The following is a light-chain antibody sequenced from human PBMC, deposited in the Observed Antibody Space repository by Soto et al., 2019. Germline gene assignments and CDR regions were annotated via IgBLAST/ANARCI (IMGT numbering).Light chain of an antibody. CDR2: MVS. J-gene: IGLJ1*01. Sequence: QSVLTQPASVSGSPGQSITISCTGTSSDVGNYNYVSWYQQYPGRVPKLLIYMVSNRASGVSNRFSGSKSGNTASLTISGFQAEDEADYFCTSPTPGSLYVFGTGTKVTVL. CDR3: TSPTPGSLYV. V-gene: IGLV2-14*01. CDR1: SSDVGNYNY.